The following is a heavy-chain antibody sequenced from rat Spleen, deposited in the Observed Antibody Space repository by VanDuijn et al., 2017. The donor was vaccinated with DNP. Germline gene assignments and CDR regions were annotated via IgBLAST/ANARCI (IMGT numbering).Heavy chain of an antibody. Sequence: EVQLVESGGDLVQPGRSLKVSCVVSGFTFNNYWMTWIRQVPGKGLEWVASITTSGDSTSSPDSVKGRCTISRDNARSTLYLQMNSLRSEDMATYSFSRCFGRYAAYFDSCGQGVMVPVSS. CDR2: ITTSGDST. CDR1: GFTFNNYW. D-gene: IGHD1-5*01. V-gene: IGHV5-31*01. J-gene: IGHJ2*01. CDR3: SRCFGRYAAYFDS.